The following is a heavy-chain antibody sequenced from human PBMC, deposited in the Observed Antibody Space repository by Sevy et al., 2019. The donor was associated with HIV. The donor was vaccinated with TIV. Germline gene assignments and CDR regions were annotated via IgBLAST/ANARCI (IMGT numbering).Heavy chain of an antibody. D-gene: IGHD3-3*01. CDR1: GLTFNSHA. Sequence: GGSLRLSCAASGLTFNSHAMSWVRQPPGRGLEWVSAISGSGETTVYADSGRGRFTISRDNAKNTLFLVMNGLGAEDTAVYYCAKDYMLNLWRGYFDSWGQGTLVTVSS. CDR2: ISGSGETT. V-gene: IGHV3-23*01. J-gene: IGHJ4*02. CDR3: AKDYMLNLWRGYFDS.